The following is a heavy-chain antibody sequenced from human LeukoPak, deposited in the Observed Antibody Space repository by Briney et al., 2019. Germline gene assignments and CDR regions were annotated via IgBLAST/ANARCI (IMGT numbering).Heavy chain of an antibody. V-gene: IGHV4-4*02. CDR3: AKEIVGAPTPGAY. CDR1: TDSITSNW. Sequence: SETLSLTCAVSTDSITSNWWSWVRQPPGKGLEWIGEVHKSGSTNYYPSLQSRVTISIDKSKNQIALEPTSVTAADTAVYYCAKEIVGAPTPGAYWGQGILVTVSS. J-gene: IGHJ4*02. CDR2: VHKSGST. D-gene: IGHD1-26*01.